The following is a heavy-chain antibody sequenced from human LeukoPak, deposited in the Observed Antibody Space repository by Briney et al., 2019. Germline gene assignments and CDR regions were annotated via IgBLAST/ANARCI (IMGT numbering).Heavy chain of an antibody. CDR1: GGTFSSYA. CDR2: IIPIFGTT. V-gene: IGHV1-69*06. J-gene: IGHJ6*03. D-gene: IGHD7-27*01. Sequence: ASVKVSCKASGGTFSSYAISWVRQAPGQGLEWMGGIIPIFGTTNYAQKFQGRLTITADKSTSTAYMELSSLRSEDTAVYYCAGGSGVRPNYYYYMDVWGKGTTVTISS. CDR3: AGGSGVRPNYYYYMDV.